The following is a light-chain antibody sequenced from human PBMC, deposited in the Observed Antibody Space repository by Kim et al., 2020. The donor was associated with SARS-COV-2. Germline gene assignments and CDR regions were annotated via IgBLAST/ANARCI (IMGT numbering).Light chain of an antibody. J-gene: IGLJ3*02. CDR2: DTD. CDR3: MLSYGGAPWV. Sequence: GGTVTLTCVSSSGTVTSGHYPYWFQQKPAQAPRTLIYDTDNKHSWTPARFSGSLLRGKAALTLSGAQPEDEAEYYCMLSYGGAPWVFGGGTQLTVL. V-gene: IGLV7-46*01. CDR1: SGTVTSGHY.